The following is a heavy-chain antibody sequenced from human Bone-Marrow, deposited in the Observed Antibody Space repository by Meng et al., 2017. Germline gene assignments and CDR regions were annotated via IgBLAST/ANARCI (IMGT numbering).Heavy chain of an antibody. CDR1: GYTFTSYG. V-gene: IGHV1-69*06. J-gene: IGHJ6*02. D-gene: IGHD6-25*01. CDR2: IIPTFPTP. CDR3: ARASLVSPAAFYYYYMDV. Sequence: SVKVSCKASGYTFTSYGISWVRQAPGQGLEWMGGIIPTFPTPNYAQKFQDRVAINADTSTSTVYMELNRLRSDDTAVYYCARASLVSPAAFYYYYMDVWGQGTTVTVSS.